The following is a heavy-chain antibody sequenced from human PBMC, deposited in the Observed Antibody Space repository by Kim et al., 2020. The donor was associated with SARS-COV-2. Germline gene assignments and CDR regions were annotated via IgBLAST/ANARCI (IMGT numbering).Heavy chain of an antibody. CDR3: ARVGRSNYDTAMVLSDY. D-gene: IGHD5-18*01. V-gene: IGHV4-61*01. Sequence: SETLSLTCTVSGGSVSSGSYYWSWIRQPPGKGLEWIGYIYYSGSTNYNPSLKSRVTISVDTSKNQFSLKLSSVTAADTAVYYCARVGRSNYDTAMVLSDYWGQGTLVTVSS. CDR2: IYYSGST. J-gene: IGHJ4*02. CDR1: GGSVSSGSYY.